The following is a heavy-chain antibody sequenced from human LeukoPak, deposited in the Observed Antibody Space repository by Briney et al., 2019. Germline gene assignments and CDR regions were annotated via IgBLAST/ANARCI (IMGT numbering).Heavy chain of an antibody. CDR2: ISYDGSNK. CDR3: ARDAIRASGWYGPNYYYMDV. V-gene: IGHV3-30*04. CDR1: GFTFSSYA. J-gene: IGHJ6*03. Sequence: PGGSLRLSCAASGFTFSSYAMHWVRQAPGKGLEWVAVISYDGSNKYYADSVKGRFTISRDNSKNTLYLQMNSLRAEDTAVYYCARDAIRASGWYGPNYYYMDVWGKGTTVTVSS. D-gene: IGHD6-19*01.